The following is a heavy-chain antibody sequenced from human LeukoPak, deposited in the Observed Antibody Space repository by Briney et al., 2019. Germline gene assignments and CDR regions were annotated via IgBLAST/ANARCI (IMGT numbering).Heavy chain of an antibody. Sequence: GGSLRLSCAASGFTVSSNYMSWVRQAPGKGLEWVSVIYSGGSTYYADSVKGRFTISRDNSKNTLYRQMNSLRAEDTAVYYCARTSGSSSWYYFDYWGQGTLVTVSS. V-gene: IGHV3-53*01. CDR3: ARTSGSSSWYYFDY. CDR2: IYSGGST. J-gene: IGHJ4*02. CDR1: GFTVSSNY. D-gene: IGHD6-13*01.